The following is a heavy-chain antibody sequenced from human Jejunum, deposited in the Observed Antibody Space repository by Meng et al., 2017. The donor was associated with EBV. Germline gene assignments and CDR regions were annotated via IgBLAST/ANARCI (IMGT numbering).Heavy chain of an antibody. CDR2: FHYTGST. J-gene: IGHJ4*02. D-gene: IGHD4-23*01. Sequence: QLPWQESGPGLVKPSETLSLPCTVSGGSISSSGYFWGWIRQPPGKGLEWIGSFHYTGSTFYNPSLKSRVAISVDTSKNHFSLKVSSVTAADTAVYYCVRGESGGNPGGYWGQGTLVTVSS. CDR3: VRGESGGNPGGY. CDR1: GGSISSSGYF. V-gene: IGHV4-39*07.